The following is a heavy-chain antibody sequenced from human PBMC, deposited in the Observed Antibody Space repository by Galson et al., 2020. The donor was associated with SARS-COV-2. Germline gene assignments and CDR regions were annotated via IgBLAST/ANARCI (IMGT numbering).Heavy chain of an antibody. J-gene: IGHJ4*02. V-gene: IGHV4-34*01. CDR2: INRSGST. D-gene: IGHD1-26*01. CDR3: ARGLGDVWELPGY. Sequence: SQTLSLTCGVYGGSFSGHYWSWIRQPPGKGLEWIGEINRSGSTSYSSSLKSRVTISGDTSKNQFSLKLSSVTAADTAVYYCARGLGDVWELPGYWGQGTLVTVSS. CDR1: GGSFSGHY.